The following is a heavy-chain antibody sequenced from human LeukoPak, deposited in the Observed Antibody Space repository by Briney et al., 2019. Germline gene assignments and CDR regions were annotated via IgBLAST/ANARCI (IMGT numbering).Heavy chain of an antibody. V-gene: IGHV5-51*01. Sequence: PGESLKISCQGSGYSFTSYWIGWVRQLPGKGLEWMGIIYPGDSDTRYSPSFQGQVTISADKSISTAYLQWSSLKASDTAMYYCARHHYYDSSGYADYWGQGTLVTVSS. CDR3: ARHHYYDSSGYADY. D-gene: IGHD3-22*01. J-gene: IGHJ4*02. CDR2: IYPGDSDT. CDR1: GYSFTSYW.